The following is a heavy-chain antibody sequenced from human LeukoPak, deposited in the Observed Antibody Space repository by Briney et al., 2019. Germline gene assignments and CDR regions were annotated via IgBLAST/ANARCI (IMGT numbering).Heavy chain of an antibody. D-gene: IGHD3-10*01. CDR2: ISSSSSTI. Sequence: GGSLRLSCAASGFTFSSYSMNWVRQAPGKGLEWVSYISSSSSTIYYADSVKGRFTISRDNAKNSLYLQMNSLRAEDTAVYYCARGGQDFDPWGQGTLVTVSS. CDR3: ARGGQDFDP. CDR1: GFTFSSYS. V-gene: IGHV3-48*01. J-gene: IGHJ5*02.